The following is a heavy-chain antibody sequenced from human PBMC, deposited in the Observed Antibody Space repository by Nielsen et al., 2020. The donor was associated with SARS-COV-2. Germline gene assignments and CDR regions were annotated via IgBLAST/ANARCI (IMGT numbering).Heavy chain of an antibody. J-gene: IGHJ6*02. CDR1: GFTFDDYA. CDR3: AKDLTPLIRGIFKIVVVVAATYGMDV. V-gene: IGHV3-9*01. CDR2: ISWNSGSI. Sequence: GGSLRLSCAASGFTFDDYAMHWVRQAPGKGLEWVPGISWNSGSIGYADSVKGRFTISRDNAKNSLYLQMNSLRAEDTALYYCAKDLTPLIRGIFKIVVVVAATYGMDVWGQGTTVTVSS. D-gene: IGHD2-15*01.